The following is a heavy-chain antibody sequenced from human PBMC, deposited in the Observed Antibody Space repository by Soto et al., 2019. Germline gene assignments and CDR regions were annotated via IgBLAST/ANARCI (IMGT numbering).Heavy chain of an antibody. V-gene: IGHV4-38-2*01. CDR2: IYHAGSV. Sequence: EPLAPACVVSVYSMASGNKWDWRPPAPGKGLEWIGSIYHAGSVYYNPSLNSRVAVSLDTSKNHLSLKLTSVTAADTAVHYCARTVDYGGTDVWGQGTTVTVSS. J-gene: IGHJ6*01. CDR1: VYSMASGNK. CDR3: ARTVDYGGTDV.